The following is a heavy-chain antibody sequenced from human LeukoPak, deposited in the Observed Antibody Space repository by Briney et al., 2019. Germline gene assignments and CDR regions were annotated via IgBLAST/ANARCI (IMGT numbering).Heavy chain of an antibody. J-gene: IGHJ4*02. CDR3: AKRIQSAMATGY. CDR1: GFTFSSYG. D-gene: IGHD5-18*01. Sequence: GGSLRLSCAASGFTFSSYGMHWVRQAPGKGLEWVAFIRYDGSNKYYADSVKGRFTISRDNSKNTLYLQMNSLRAEDTAVYYCAKRIQSAMATGYWGQGTLVTVSS. CDR2: IRYDGSNK. V-gene: IGHV3-30*02.